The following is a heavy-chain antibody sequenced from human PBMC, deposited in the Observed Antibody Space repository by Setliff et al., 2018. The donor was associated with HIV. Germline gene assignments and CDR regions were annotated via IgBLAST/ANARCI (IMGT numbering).Heavy chain of an antibody. CDR3: ARVSQDLLGAFDI. CDR2: IYYSGST. J-gene: IGHJ3*02. D-gene: IGHD7-27*01. V-gene: IGHV4-31*03. Sequence: SETLSLTCTVSGGSISSGGYYWSWIRQLPGKGLEWIGYIYYSGSTNYNPSLKSRVIISVDSSKNQFFLKLTSVTAADTAMYYCARVSQDLLGAFDIWGQGTMVTVSS. CDR1: GGSISSGGYY.